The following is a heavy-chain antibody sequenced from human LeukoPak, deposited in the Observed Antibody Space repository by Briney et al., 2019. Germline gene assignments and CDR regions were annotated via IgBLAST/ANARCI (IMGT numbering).Heavy chain of an antibody. Sequence: HPGGSLRLSCAASGFTFRSYSMSWVRQAPGKGLEWVANIKQDGSEKYYVDSVKGRFTISRDNAKNSLYLQMNSLRAEDTAVYYCARDDWGLRVYYYYYMDVWGKGTTVTVSS. D-gene: IGHD5-12*01. V-gene: IGHV3-7*01. CDR3: ARDDWGLRVYYYYYMDV. CDR1: GFTFRSYS. J-gene: IGHJ6*03. CDR2: IKQDGSEK.